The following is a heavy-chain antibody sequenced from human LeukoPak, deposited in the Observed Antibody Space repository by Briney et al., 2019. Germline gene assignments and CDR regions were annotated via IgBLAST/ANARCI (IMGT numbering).Heavy chain of an antibody. CDR3: TTVLVVAATGDY. CDR2: IKSKTDGGTT. Sequence: GGSLRLSGAASGFTFSNAWMSWVRQAPGKGLEWVGRIKSKTDGGTTDYAAPVKGRFTISRDDSKNTLYLQMNSLKTEDTAVYYCTTVLVVAATGDYWGQGTLVTVSS. V-gene: IGHV3-15*01. J-gene: IGHJ4*02. D-gene: IGHD2-15*01. CDR1: GFTFSNAW.